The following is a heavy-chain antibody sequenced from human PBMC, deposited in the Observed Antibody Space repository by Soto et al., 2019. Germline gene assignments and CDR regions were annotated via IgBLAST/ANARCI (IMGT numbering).Heavy chain of an antibody. CDR1: GGSISSSSYY. D-gene: IGHD4-17*01. J-gene: IGHJ5*02. V-gene: IGHV4-39*01. CDR2: IYYSGST. CDR3: AKHDYEDWFDP. Sequence: PSETLSLTCTVSGGSISSSSYYWGWIRQPPGKGLEWIGSIYYSGSTYYNPSLKSRVAISVDTSKNQFSLKLSSVTAADTAVYYCAKHDYEDWFDPWGQGTLVTVS.